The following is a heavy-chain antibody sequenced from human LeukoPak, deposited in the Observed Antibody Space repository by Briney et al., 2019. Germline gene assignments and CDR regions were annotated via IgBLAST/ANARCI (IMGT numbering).Heavy chain of an antibody. V-gene: IGHV1-18*01. CDR2: ISVYNGNT. D-gene: IGHD3-22*01. CDR1: GGTFNSYA. J-gene: IGHJ3*02. Sequence: GASVKVSCKASGGTFNSYAISWVRQAPGQGLEWMGWISVYNGNTNYAQKLQGRVTMTTDTSTSTAYMELRSLISDDTAVYYCARDEAFMIVVAPPTGDAFDIWGQGTMVTVSS. CDR3: ARDEAFMIVVAPPTGDAFDI.